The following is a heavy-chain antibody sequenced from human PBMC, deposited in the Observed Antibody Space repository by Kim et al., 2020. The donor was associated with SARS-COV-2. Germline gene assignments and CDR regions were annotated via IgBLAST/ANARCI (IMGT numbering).Heavy chain of an antibody. Sequence: SETLSLTCVVSNGPISSANYWSWIRQPPGKGLEWLGEIHHSGITYYNPSLKSRVTISIDNSKKQFSLSLTSVTAADTAVYYCASRGGEFDFWGQGTLVIVSS. D-gene: IGHD3-10*01. CDR2: IHHSGIT. CDR3: ASRGGEFDF. J-gene: IGHJ4*02. CDR1: NGPISSANY. V-gene: IGHV4-4*02.